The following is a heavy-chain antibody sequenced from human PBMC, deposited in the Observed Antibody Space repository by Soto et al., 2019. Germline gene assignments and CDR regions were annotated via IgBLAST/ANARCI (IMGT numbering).Heavy chain of an antibody. CDR2: ISYDGSNK. CDR3: AREPRRGYCSSTSCHRYYGMDV. Sequence: LRLSCAACGFTFSSYAMHWVRQAPGKGLEWVAVISYDGSNKYYADSVKGRFTISRDNSKNTLYLQMNSLRAEDTAVYYCAREPRRGYCSSTSCHRYYGMDVWGQGTTVTVSS. J-gene: IGHJ6*02. D-gene: IGHD2-2*01. CDR1: GFTFSSYA. V-gene: IGHV3-30-3*01.